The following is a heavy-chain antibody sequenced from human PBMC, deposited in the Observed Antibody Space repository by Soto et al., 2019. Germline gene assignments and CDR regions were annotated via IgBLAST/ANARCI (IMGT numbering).Heavy chain of an antibody. CDR2: IYSTGTT. V-gene: IGHV3-53*01. CDR1: GFTVGNNY. Sequence: EVQLVESGGGLSQPGGSLKLYCAASGFTVGNNYMSWVRQAQGKGLEWVSLIYSTGTTKYADSVKGRFTVSRDNAKNTLYLQMNSLRAEEKAVYYCAKDGRGSGSHYNSFGYWGQGTLVTVS. D-gene: IGHD3-10*01. J-gene: IGHJ4*02. CDR3: AKDGRGSGSHYNSFGY.